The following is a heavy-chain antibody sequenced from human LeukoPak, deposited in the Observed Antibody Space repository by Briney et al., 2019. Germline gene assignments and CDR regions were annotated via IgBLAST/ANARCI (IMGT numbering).Heavy chain of an antibody. CDR3: ARVPYYYGSGSYYPSYYYYYMDV. CDR1: GFTFDDYG. D-gene: IGHD3-10*01. J-gene: IGHJ6*03. Sequence: GGSLRLSCAASGFTFDDYGMSWVRQAPGKGLEWVSGINWNGGSTGYADSVKGRFTISRDNAKNSLYLQMNSLRAEDTASYHCARVPYYYGSGSYYPSYYYYYMDVWGKGTTVTISS. CDR2: INWNGGST. V-gene: IGHV3-20*01.